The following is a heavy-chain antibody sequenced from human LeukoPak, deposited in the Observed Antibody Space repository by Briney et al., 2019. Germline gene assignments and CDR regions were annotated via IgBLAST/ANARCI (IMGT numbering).Heavy chain of an antibody. Sequence: SETLSLTCTVSGGSISSYSWSWIRQPPGKGLEWIGYIYYSGSTNYNPSLKSRVTISVDTSKNQFSLKLSSVTAADTAVYYCARRGRYCSSTSCYNAFDIWGQGTMVTVSS. CDR3: ARRGRYCSSTSCYNAFDI. CDR1: GGSISSYS. CDR2: IYYSGST. D-gene: IGHD2-2*02. J-gene: IGHJ3*02. V-gene: IGHV4-59*12.